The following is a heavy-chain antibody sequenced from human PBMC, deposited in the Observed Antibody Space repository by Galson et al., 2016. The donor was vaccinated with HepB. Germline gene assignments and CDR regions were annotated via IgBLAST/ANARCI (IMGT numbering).Heavy chain of an antibody. J-gene: IGHJ4*02. Sequence: SLRLSCAASGFTFSSYSMIWVRQTPGKGLEWVSYIGSSGPVYYADSLQGRFTISRDNAKKLLYLQMNSLRDEDTAVYYCARDFDGSFPNLDFWGQGTLVTVSS. V-gene: IGHV3-48*02. D-gene: IGHD5-24*01. CDR3: ARDFDGSFPNLDF. CDR2: IGSSGPV. CDR1: GFTFSSYS.